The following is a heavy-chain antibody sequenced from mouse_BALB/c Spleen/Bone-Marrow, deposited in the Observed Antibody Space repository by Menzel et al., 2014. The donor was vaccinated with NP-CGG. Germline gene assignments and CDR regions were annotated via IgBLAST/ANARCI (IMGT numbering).Heavy chain of an antibody. CDR1: GFDFSRYW. D-gene: IGHD1-2*01. J-gene: IGHJ2*01. CDR2: INPDSSTI. Sequence: EVQLVESGGGLVQPGGSLKLSCAASGFDFSRYWMSRVRQAPGKGLEWIGEINPDSSTINYTPSLKDKFIISRDNAKNTLFLQMSKVRSEDTALYYCARQSYYGYSDYWGQGTTLTVSS. V-gene: IGHV4-1*02. CDR3: ARQSYYGYSDY.